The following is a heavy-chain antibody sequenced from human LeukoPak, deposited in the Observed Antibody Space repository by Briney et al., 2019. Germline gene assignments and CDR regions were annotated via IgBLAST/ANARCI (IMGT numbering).Heavy chain of an antibody. D-gene: IGHD3-10*01. CDR3: AREGSGRTAYNDGLDV. J-gene: IGHJ3*01. V-gene: IGHV3-53*01. Sequence: PGGSLRLSCAASGFTVSSSYMTWVRQAPGKGLEWVSVIRSDGSTVYADSVKGRFTISRDNSKNTLYLQLNSLRAEDTAVYYCAREGSGRTAYNDGLDVWGQGTMVTVSS. CDR2: IRSDGST. CDR1: GFTVSSSY.